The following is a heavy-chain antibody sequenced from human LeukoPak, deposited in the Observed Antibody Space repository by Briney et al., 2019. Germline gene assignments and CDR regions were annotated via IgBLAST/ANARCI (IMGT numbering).Heavy chain of an antibody. J-gene: IGHJ4*02. CDR2: INSDGTST. V-gene: IGHV3-74*01. D-gene: IGHD5-18*01. Sequence: GGSLRLSCAASGFTFSTSWMHWVRQVPGKGLVWVSRINSDGTSTNYADAVKGRFTISRDSAKNTLYLEMNSLRAEDTAVYYCAPEGGYSYDYWGQGTLVTVSS. CDR1: GFTFSTSW. CDR3: APEGGYSYDY.